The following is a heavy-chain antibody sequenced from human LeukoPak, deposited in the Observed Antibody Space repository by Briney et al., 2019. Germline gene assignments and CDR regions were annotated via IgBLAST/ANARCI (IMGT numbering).Heavy chain of an antibody. D-gene: IGHD6-19*01. Sequence: GGSLRLSCAASGFTLSSYAMSWVRQAPWKGLGWVSRINSDGSSTSYADSVKGRFTIYRANDKNTLYLQMNSLRAEDTAVYYCARESQWLVRPGWAYWGQGTLVTVYS. CDR1: GFTLSSYA. CDR3: ARESQWLVRPGWAY. J-gene: IGHJ4*02. CDR2: INSDGSST. V-gene: IGHV3-74*01.